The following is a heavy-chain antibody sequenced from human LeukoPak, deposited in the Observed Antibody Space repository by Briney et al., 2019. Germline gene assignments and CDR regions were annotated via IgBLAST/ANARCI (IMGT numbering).Heavy chain of an antibody. CDR3: ARVRYNWNYSGFDP. J-gene: IGHJ5*02. CDR1: GDSINDHY. Sequence: SESLSLTCTVSGDSINDHYWSWIRQPPGEGLEWIGYIYSSVSTNYNPSLKSRVTISIDTSKSQFSLKLASVTAADTGVYYCARVRYNWNYSGFDPWGQGTLVTVSS. V-gene: IGHV4-4*09. CDR2: IYSSVST. D-gene: IGHD1-7*01.